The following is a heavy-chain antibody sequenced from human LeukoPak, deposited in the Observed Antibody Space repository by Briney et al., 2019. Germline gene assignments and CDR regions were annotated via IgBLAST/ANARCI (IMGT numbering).Heavy chain of an antibody. CDR2: IDTGGTST. V-gene: IGHV3-23*03. J-gene: IGHJ4*02. Sequence: GGSLRLSCTASGFTLSNYEMKWVRQAPGEGLEWVSYIDTGGTSTYYADSVKGRFTISRDNSKNTLYLQMNSLRAEDTAVYYCAKDEGDSGYSGYDSRPSFDYWGQGTLVTVSS. CDR1: GFTLSNYE. CDR3: AKDEGDSGYSGYDSRPSFDY. D-gene: IGHD5-12*01.